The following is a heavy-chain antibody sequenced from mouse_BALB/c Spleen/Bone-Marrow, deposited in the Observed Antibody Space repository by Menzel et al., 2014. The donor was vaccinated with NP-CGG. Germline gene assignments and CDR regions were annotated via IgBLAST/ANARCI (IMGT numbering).Heavy chain of an antibody. J-gene: IGHJ1*01. D-gene: IGHD2-4*01. V-gene: IGHV1-77*01. CDR2: IYPGSGST. CDR1: GYTFTDYV. CDR3: ARYYDYDWYFDV. Sequence: KPGASVKMSCKASGYTFTDYVISWVKQRTGQGLEWIGEIYPGSGSTYYNEKFKGKATLTADKSSNTAYMQLSSLTSEDSAVYFCARYYDYDWYFDVWGAGTTVTVSS.